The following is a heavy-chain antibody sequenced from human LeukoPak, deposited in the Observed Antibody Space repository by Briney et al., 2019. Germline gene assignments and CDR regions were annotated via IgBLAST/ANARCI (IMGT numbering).Heavy chain of an antibody. CDR2: TYYRSKWYN. J-gene: IGHJ3*02. Sequence: SQTLSLTCAISGDSVSSNSAAWNWIRQSPSRGLEWLGMTYYRSKWYNDYAVSVESRITINLDTSKNQFSLKLSSVTAADTAVYYCARPYSSGWEVTYAFGIWGQGTMVTVS. V-gene: IGHV6-1*01. CDR1: GDSVSSNSAA. D-gene: IGHD6-19*01. CDR3: ARPYSSGWEVTYAFGI.